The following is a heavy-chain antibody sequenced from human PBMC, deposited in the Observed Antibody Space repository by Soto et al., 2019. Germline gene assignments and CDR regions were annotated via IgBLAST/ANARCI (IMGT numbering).Heavy chain of an antibody. V-gene: IGHV3-23*01. CDR1: GFSFSSYA. CDR3: AKADASGYNSFLFDY. J-gene: IGHJ4*02. Sequence: EVQLLESGGGLVQPGGSLRLSCAATGFSFSSYAMTWVRQAPGKGLEWVSAISGSGADTYYADSVKGRFTISRDNSKNTVYVQMNSLGADDTAIYYCAKADASGYNSFLFDYWGQGTLVTVSS. D-gene: IGHD3-22*01. CDR2: ISGSGADT.